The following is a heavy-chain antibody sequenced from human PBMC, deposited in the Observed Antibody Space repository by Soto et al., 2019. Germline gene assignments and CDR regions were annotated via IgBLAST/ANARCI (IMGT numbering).Heavy chain of an antibody. CDR2: IYSGGST. CDR3: ARDPGDGYNKGVWYFDL. Sequence: GGSLRLSCAASGFTVSSNYMSWVRQAPGKGLEWVSVIYSGGSTYYADSVKGRFTISRDNSKNTLYLQMNSLRAEDTAVYYCARDPGDGYNKGVWYFDLWGRGTLVTVSS. J-gene: IGHJ2*01. CDR1: GFTVSSNY. V-gene: IGHV3-53*01. D-gene: IGHD5-12*01.